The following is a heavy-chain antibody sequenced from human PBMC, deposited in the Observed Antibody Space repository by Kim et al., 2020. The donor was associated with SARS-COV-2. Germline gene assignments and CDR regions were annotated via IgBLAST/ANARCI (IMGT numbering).Heavy chain of an antibody. J-gene: IGHJ6*02. D-gene: IGHD1-20*01. CDR2: IWHDESNQ. V-gene: IGHV3-33*01. CDR3: ARDRVTGIPNVHYYGVDV. Sequence: GGSLRLSCAASGFNFRTYGMHWVRQAPGKGLEWVAVIWHDESNQYYADSVKGRFTISRDNSDNTLYLQMDSLGAEDTAVYYCARDRVTGIPNVHYYGVDVWGRGTTVTVSS. CDR1: GFNFRTYG.